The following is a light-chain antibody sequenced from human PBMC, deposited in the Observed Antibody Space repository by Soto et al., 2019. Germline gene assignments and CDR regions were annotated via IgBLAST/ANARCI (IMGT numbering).Light chain of an antibody. CDR1: QGISNY. V-gene: IGKV1-9*01. CDR2: PAA. J-gene: IGKJ4*01. CDR3: QELNSYPFA. Sequence: DTQLTQSPSFLSTSVGDRVTITCRASQGISNYLAWYQQKPGKAPKLLIYPAATLQSGVPSRFSGSGSGTEFTLTIGSLQPEDFATYYCQELNSYPFAFGGGTKVDI.